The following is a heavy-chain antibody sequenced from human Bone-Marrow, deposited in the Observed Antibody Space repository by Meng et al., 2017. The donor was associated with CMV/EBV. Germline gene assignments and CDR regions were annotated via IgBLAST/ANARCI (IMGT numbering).Heavy chain of an antibody. D-gene: IGHD2-2*01. J-gene: IGHJ5*02. CDR2: ISSSSSYI. CDR1: GFTFSSYS. V-gene: IGHV3-21*01. Sequence: GESLKISCAASGFTFSSYSMNWVRQAPGKGLEWVSSISSSSSYIYYADSVKGRFTTSRDNAKNSLYLQMNSLRAEDTAVYYCARDRIVVVPAATNWFDPWGQGTRVTGSS. CDR3: ARDRIVVVPAATNWFDP.